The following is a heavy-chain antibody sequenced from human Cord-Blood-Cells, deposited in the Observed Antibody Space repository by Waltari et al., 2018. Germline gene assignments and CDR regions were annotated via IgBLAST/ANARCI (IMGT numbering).Heavy chain of an antibody. J-gene: IGHJ4*02. CDR2: INAGNGNT. V-gene: IGHV1-3*01. Sequence: QVQLVQSGAEVKKPGASVKVSCKASGYTFTSYAMHWVRQAPGQRLEWMGWINAGNGNTKYSQKFQGRVTITRDTSASTAYMELSSLRSEDTAVDYCARVGDYGSGSYDYWGQGTLVTVSS. CDR1: GYTFTSYA. CDR3: ARVGDYGSGSYDY. D-gene: IGHD3-10*01.